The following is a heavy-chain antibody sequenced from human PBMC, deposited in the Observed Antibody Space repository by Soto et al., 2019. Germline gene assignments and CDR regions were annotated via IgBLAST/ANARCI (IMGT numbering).Heavy chain of an antibody. D-gene: IGHD6-19*01. Sequence: QVQLVQSGAEEKKPGPSVKVSCKASGYTFTGYAMHSVRQAPGQRLEWMGWINASNGKTKYSQKFQGRVTITRDTSARTAYMALSRLRSEDTAVYCCARATAVAADFAYWGQGTLVTVSS. CDR1: GYTFTGYA. CDR2: INASNGKT. J-gene: IGHJ4*02. CDR3: ARATAVAADFAY. V-gene: IGHV1-3*05.